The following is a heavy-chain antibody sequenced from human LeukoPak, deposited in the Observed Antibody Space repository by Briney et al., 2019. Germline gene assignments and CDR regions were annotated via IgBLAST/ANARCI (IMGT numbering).Heavy chain of an antibody. CDR1: GYTFTSYG. D-gene: IGHD3-10*01. Sequence: ASVKVSCKASGYTFTSYGISWVRQAPGQGLEWMGWISAYNGNTNYAQKLQGRVTMTTDTSTSTAYMELRSLRSDDTAVYYCARDSGTTGEVKFDPWGQGALVTVSS. CDR2: ISAYNGNT. J-gene: IGHJ5*02. V-gene: IGHV1-18*01. CDR3: ARDSGTTGEVKFDP.